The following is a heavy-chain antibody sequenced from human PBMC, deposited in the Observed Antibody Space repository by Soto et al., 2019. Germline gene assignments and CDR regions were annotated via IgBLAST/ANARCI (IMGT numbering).Heavy chain of an antibody. CDR2: ISSSGSTI. V-gene: IGHV3-11*01. Sequence: PGGSLRLSCAASGFTFSDYYMSWIRQAPGKGLEWVSYISSSGSTIYYADSVKGRFTISRDNAKNSLYLQMNSLRAEDTAVYYCARADDCSSTSCSDASEIWGQGTMVTVSS. D-gene: IGHD2-2*01. J-gene: IGHJ3*02. CDR1: GFTFSDYY. CDR3: ARADDCSSTSCSDASEI.